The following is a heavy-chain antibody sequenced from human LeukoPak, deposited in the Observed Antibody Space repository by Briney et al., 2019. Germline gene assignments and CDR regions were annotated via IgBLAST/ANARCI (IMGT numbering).Heavy chain of an antibody. Sequence: SQTLSLTCTVSGGSISSGGYYWSWIRQPPGKGLEWIGYIYHSGSTYYNPSLKSRVTISVDRSKNQFSLKLSSVTAADTAVYYCARCRPGVPAASDGWFDPWGQGTLVTVSS. V-gene: IGHV4-30-2*01. D-gene: IGHD2-2*01. CDR3: ARCRPGVPAASDGWFDP. CDR1: GGSISSGGYY. CDR2: IYHSGST. J-gene: IGHJ5*02.